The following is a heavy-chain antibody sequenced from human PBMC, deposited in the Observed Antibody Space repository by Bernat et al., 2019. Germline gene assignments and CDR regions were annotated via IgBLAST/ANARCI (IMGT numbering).Heavy chain of an antibody. D-gene: IGHD3-16*02. J-gene: IGHJ6*02. CDR1: GFTFSSYG. CDR3: ARDRRAHYDYVWGSYRPSGMDV. Sequence: QVQLVESGGGVVQPGRSLRLSCAASGFTFSSYGMHWVRQAPGKGLEWVAVIWYDGSNKYYADSVKGRFTISRDNSKNTLYLQMNSLRAEDTAVSYCARDRRAHYDYVWGSYRPSGMDVWGQGTTVTVSS. CDR2: IWYDGSNK. V-gene: IGHV3-33*01.